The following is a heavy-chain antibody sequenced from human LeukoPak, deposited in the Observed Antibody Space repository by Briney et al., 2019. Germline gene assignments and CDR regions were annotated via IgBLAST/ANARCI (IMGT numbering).Heavy chain of an antibody. CDR3: ARDKLRYFDWLLYEGYYFDY. Sequence: ASVKVSCKASGYTFTSYYMHWVRQAPGQGLEWMGIINPSGGSTSYAQKFQGRVTMTRDTSTSTVYMELSSLRSEDTAVYYCARDKLRYFDWLLYEGYYFDYWGQGTLVTVSS. D-gene: IGHD3-9*01. J-gene: IGHJ4*02. CDR1: GYTFTSYY. CDR2: INPSGGST. V-gene: IGHV1-46*01.